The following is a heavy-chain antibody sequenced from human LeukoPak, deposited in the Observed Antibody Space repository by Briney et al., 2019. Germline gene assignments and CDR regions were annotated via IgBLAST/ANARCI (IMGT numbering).Heavy chain of an antibody. CDR1: GGSISSSSYY. V-gene: IGHV4-39*07. CDR3: AAQRIKIFGVIIIEPYYFDY. Sequence: SETLSLTCTVSGGSISSSSYYWGWIRQPPGKGLEWIGNVYYSGSTYYNPSLKSRVTISVDTSKNQFSLKLSSVTAADTAVYYCAAQRIKIFGVIIIEPYYFDYWGQGTVVAVSS. J-gene: IGHJ4*02. CDR2: VYYSGST. D-gene: IGHD3-3*01.